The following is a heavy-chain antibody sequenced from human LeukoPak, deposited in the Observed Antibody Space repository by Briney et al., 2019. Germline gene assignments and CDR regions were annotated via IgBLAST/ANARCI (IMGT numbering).Heavy chain of an antibody. CDR2: ISSNTTTK. J-gene: IGHJ4*02. V-gene: IGHV3-48*02. CDR3: ARDRDWSFDY. CDR1: GFSFSSYS. D-gene: IGHD3/OR15-3a*01. Sequence: GGSVRLSCEASGFSFSSYSMNWVRQAPGKGLEWVSYISSNTTTKDYADSVKGRFTISRDNAKNSLYLQMNSLRDEDTAVYYCARDRDWSFDYWGQGTLVTVSS.